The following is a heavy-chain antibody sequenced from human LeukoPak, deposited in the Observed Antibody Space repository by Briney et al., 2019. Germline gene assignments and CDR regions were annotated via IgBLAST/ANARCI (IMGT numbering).Heavy chain of an antibody. D-gene: IGHD3-22*01. V-gene: IGHV3-30*18. J-gene: IGHJ4*02. CDR2: ISYDGSNK. CDR1: GFTVSSFG. Sequence: GGSLRLSCAASGFTVSSFGIHWVRQAPGKGLEWVAVISYDGSNKYYADSVKGRFTISRDNSKNTLYLETNSLRAEDTALYYCAKGLGEDDSSSLDYWGQGTLVTVSS. CDR3: AKGLGEDDSSSLDY.